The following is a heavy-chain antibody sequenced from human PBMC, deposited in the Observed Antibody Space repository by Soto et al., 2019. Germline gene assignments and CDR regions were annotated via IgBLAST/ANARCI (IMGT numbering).Heavy chain of an antibody. V-gene: IGHV1-46*01. J-gene: IGHJ6*02. D-gene: IGHD3-16*01. CDR1: GDSVSNDY. CDR2: ISTFGGAT. CDR3: AKGRGGKTVANFGMGV. Sequence: QVRLVQSGAEVRKTGASVKISCEASGDSVSNDYVHWVRQAPGQGFEWLGLISTFGGATAYAQRFMGRVTVSMDTPSSTFDLELSRLRSDDTAVYYCAKGRGGKTVANFGMGVWGQGVTVTVS.